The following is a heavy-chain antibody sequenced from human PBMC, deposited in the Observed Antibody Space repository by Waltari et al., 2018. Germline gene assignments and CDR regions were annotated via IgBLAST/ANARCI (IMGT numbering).Heavy chain of an antibody. V-gene: IGHV3-23*03. D-gene: IGHD3-22*01. CDR3: AKNLYYYDSSGYYSNEQGFDY. CDR1: GFTFSSYA. J-gene: IGHJ4*02. Sequence: EVQLLESGGGLVQPGGSLRLSCAASGFTFSSYAMSWVRQAPGKGLEWVSVIYSGGSTDYADSVKCRFTISRDNSKNTLYLQMNSLRAEDTAVYYCAKNLYYYDSSGYYSNEQGFDYWGQGTLVTVSS. CDR2: IYSGGST.